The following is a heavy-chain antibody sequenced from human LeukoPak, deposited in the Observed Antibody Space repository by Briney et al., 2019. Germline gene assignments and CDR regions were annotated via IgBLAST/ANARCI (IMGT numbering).Heavy chain of an antibody. D-gene: IGHD2-15*01. V-gene: IGHV4-59*11. CDR2: FYYSGNT. CDR3: ARDAGGSYYYAFDI. CDR1: GASISSHY. Sequence: SETLSLTCNVSGASISSHYWTWIRQPPGKGLEWIGDFYYSGNTNFNPSLKSRVAISADTSKNQLSLNLTSVTAADTAMYYCARDAGGSYYYAFDIWGQGTMVTVPS. J-gene: IGHJ3*02.